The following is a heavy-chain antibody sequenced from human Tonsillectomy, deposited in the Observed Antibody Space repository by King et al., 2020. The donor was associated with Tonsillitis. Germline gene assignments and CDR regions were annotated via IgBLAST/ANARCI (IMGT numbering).Heavy chain of an antibody. Sequence: VQLVESGGGLVQPGGSLRLSCAASGFTFSSYSMNWVRQAPGKGLEWVSYISSSSSTIYYADSVKGRFTISRDNAKNSLYLQMNSLRAEDTAVYYCARDGTSPPGSYFDYWGQGTLVTVSS. J-gene: IGHJ4*02. CDR1: GFTFSSYS. CDR3: ARDGTSPPGSYFDY. CDR2: ISSSSSTI. D-gene: IGHD2-15*01. V-gene: IGHV3-48*01.